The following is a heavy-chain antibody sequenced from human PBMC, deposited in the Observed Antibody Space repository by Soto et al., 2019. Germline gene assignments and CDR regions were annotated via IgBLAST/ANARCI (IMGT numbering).Heavy chain of an antibody. CDR2: ISGSGGST. V-gene: IGHV3-23*01. CDR3: ANREDIVLIVYAPPLDY. D-gene: IGHD2-8*01. J-gene: IGHJ4*02. CDR1: GFTFSSYA. Sequence: GGSLRLSCAASGFTFSSYAMSWVRQAPGKGLEWVSAISGSGGSTYYADSVKGRFTISRDNSKNTLYLQMNSLRAEDTAVYYCANREDIVLIVYAPPLDYWGQGTLVTVSS.